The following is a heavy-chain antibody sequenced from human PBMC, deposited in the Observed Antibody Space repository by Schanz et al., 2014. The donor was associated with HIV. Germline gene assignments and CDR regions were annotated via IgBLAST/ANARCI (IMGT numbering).Heavy chain of an antibody. D-gene: IGHD3-22*01. J-gene: IGHJ4*02. CDR2: INPSSGGT. Sequence: QVQLVQSGAEVKKPGASVKVSCKASGYTFTGYYMHWVRQAPGQGLEWMGWINPSSGGTNYAQKFQGRVTMTRDTSINTAYLEVPRLTSDDTAVFYCARSRYHQFLGYFDLWGQGSLVTVSS. CDR3: ARSRYHQFLGYFDL. CDR1: GYTFTGYY. V-gene: IGHV1-2*02.